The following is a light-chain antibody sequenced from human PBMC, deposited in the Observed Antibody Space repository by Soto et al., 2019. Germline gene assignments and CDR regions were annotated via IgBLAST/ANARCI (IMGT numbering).Light chain of an antibody. V-gene: IGKV3-20*01. CDR3: QQYSSSPAT. J-gene: IGKJ1*01. CDR2: GAY. CDR1: QSVSID. Sequence: EIVMTQSPDTLSVSPGERATLSCRASQSVSIDLAWYQQTPGQAPRLLIYGAYSRATGIPDRFSGSGSGTDFSLTIRRLEPEDFAVYSCQQYSSSPATFGQGTKVDIK.